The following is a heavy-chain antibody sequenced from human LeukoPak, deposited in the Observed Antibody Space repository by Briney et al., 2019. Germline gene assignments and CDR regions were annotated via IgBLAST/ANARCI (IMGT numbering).Heavy chain of an antibody. D-gene: IGHD3-3*01. V-gene: IGHV3-21*01. CDR2: ISGSSSYI. CDR3: ARAMEIDY. J-gene: IGHJ4*02. Sequence: GGSLRLSCAASGFTFSSYSMNWVRQAPGKGLECVSSISGSSSYIYYADSVKGRFTISRDNAKNSLYLQMNSLRAEDTAVYYCARAMEIDYWGQGTLVTVSS. CDR1: GFTFSSYS.